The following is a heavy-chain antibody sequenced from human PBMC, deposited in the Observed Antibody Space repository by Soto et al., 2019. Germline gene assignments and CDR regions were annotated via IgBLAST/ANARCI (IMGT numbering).Heavy chain of an antibody. Sequence: PSETLSLTCTVSGGSISSYYWSWIRQPPGKGLEWIGYIYYSGSTNYNPSLKSRVTISVDTSKNQFSLKLSSVTAADKAVYYCARVKKEAQWELRYFDYWGHGTLVTVSS. J-gene: IGHJ4*01. CDR2: IYYSGST. CDR3: ARVKKEAQWELRYFDY. V-gene: IGHV4-59*01. CDR1: GGSISSYY. D-gene: IGHD1-26*01.